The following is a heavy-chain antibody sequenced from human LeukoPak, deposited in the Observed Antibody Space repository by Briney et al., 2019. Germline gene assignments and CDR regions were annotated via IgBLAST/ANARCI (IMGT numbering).Heavy chain of an antibody. CDR1: GFTFSSCW. V-gene: IGHV3-20*04. CDR2: INWNGGST. Sequence: GGSLRLSCAASGFTFSSCWMSWVRQAPGKGLEWVSGINWNGGSTGYADSVKGRFTISRDNAKNSLYLQMNSLGAEDTALYYCARDATGYCSGGSCYYLDYWGQGTLVTVSS. D-gene: IGHD2-15*01. CDR3: ARDATGYCSGGSCYYLDY. J-gene: IGHJ4*02.